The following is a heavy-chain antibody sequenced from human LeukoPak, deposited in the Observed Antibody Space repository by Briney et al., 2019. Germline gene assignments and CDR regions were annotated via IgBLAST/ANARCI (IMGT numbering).Heavy chain of an antibody. CDR2: IKEDGSVK. CDR1: GFTFSTYW. V-gene: IGHV3-7*03. D-gene: IGHD3-22*01. CDR3: AGDSALVVVIPFDY. Sequence: QPGGSLRLSCAASGFTFSTYWMHWVRQAPGKGLEWVANIKEDGSVKNYVDSVKGRFTISRDNAKNSLYLQMSSLRAEDTVVYYCAGDSALVVVIPFDYWGQGTLVTVSS. J-gene: IGHJ4*02.